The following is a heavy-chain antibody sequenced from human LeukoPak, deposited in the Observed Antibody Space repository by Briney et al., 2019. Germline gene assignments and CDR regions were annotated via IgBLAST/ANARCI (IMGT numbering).Heavy chain of an antibody. CDR3: ATDYDILTSDAFDI. V-gene: IGHV1-2*02. CDR2: INPNSGGT. CDR1: GYTFTGDY. D-gene: IGHD3-9*01. Sequence: ASVKVSCKASGYTFTGDYMHWVRQAPGQGLEWMGWINPNSGGTNYAQKFQGRVTMTRDTSISTAYMELSRLRSDDTAVYYCATDYDILTSDAFDIWGQGTMVTVSS. J-gene: IGHJ3*02.